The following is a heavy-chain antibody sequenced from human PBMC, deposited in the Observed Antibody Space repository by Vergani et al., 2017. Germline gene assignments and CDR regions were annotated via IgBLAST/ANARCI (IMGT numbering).Heavy chain of an antibody. CDR3: ARMGGYDEGDACRIGYFDS. J-gene: IGHJ4*02. CDR1: GDSLSSGVYY. D-gene: IGHD3-22*01. V-gene: IGHV4-31*03. Sequence: QVQLQESGPGLVKPSQTLSLTCSASGDSLSSGVYYWNWIRQHPGKGLEWIGYIYSTGSTHHNPSLRRRINMSVDTAKNQFSLKLNSVTAADAAMYYCARMGGYDEGDACRIGYFDSWGPGILVTVSS. CDR2: IYSTGST.